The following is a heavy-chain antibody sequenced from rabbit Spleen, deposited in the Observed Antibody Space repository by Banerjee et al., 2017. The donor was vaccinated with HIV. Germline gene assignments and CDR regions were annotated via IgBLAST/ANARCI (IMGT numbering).Heavy chain of an antibody. V-gene: IGHV1S45*01. CDR3: ARQGATGVEFNL. D-gene: IGHD7-1*01. CDR2: IYTGDGST. Sequence: QEQLEESGGDLVKPGASLTLTCTASGFSFSSGYMCWVRQAPGEGLEWIACIYTGDGSTWYASWAKGRFTISKTSSTTVTLQMTSLTAADTATYFCARQGATGVEFNLWGQGTLVTVS. J-gene: IGHJ4*01. CDR1: GFSFSSGY.